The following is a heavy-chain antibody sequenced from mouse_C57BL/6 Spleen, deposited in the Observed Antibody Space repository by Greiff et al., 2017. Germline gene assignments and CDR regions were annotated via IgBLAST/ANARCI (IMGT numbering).Heavy chain of an antibody. V-gene: IGHV6-6*01. Sequence: EVKLMESGGGLVQPGGSMKLSCAASGFTFSDAWMDWVRQSPEKGLEWVAEIRNKANNHATYYAESVKGRLTISRDDSKSSVYLQLNSLRAEDTGIYDCTRNGYDLGRAMDYWGQGTSVTVSS. CDR3: TRNGYDLGRAMDY. CDR2: IRNKANNHAT. J-gene: IGHJ4*01. CDR1: GFTFSDAW. D-gene: IGHD2-2*01.